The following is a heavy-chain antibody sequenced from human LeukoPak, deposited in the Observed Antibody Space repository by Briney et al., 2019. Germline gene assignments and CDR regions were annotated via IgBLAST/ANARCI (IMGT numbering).Heavy chain of an antibody. Sequence: GGSLRRSCAASGFTFDDYAMHWVRQAPGKGLEWVSGITWNSGYVDYADSVKGRFTISGDNAKNSLYLQMNSLRAEDTALYYCAKGESGVTMTYNWLDPWGQGTLVTVSS. J-gene: IGHJ5*02. V-gene: IGHV3-9*01. D-gene: IGHD3-16*01. CDR1: GFTFDDYA. CDR3: AKGESGVTMTYNWLDP. CDR2: ITWNSGYV.